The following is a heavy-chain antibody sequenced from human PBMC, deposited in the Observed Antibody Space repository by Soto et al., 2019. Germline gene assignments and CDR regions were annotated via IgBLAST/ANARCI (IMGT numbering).Heavy chain of an antibody. CDR2: ISYDGGNK. D-gene: IGHD3-10*01. Sequence: QVQLVESGGGLVQPGRSLRLSCAASGFTFSSYGRHWVRPAPDKGLEWVEVISYDGGNKSYPDSVKGRFTIFRDNSKNTLYLHMNSLRAENTAVYYCAKDQEVRGPDYYYYGMDVWVEGSTVTVSA. CDR3: AKDQEVRGPDYYYYGMDV. J-gene: IGHJ6*04. V-gene: IGHV3-30*18. CDR1: GFTFSSYG.